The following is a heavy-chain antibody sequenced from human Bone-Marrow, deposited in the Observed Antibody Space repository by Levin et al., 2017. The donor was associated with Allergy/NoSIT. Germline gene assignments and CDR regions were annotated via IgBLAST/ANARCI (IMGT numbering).Heavy chain of an antibody. Sequence: KASETLSLTCTISGYSISSGHYWGWMRQPPGKGLEWIATIFHSGLTYFKASLKSRVTISVDTSKNQFSLHLTSVTAADPALYFCAREKFTVGSKMARHFDYWGQGILVSVSS. CDR3: AREKFTVGSKMARHFDY. J-gene: IGHJ4*02. V-gene: IGHV4-38-2*02. CDR2: IFHSGLT. D-gene: IGHD4-23*01. CDR1: GYSISSGHY.